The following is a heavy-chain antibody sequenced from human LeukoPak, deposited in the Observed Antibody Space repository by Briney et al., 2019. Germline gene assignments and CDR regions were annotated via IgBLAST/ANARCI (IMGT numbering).Heavy chain of an antibody. CDR1: GGSISSGSYY. V-gene: IGHV4-61*02. J-gene: IGHJ3*02. CDR2: IYTSGST. Sequence: SQTLSLTCTVSGGSISSGSYYWSWIRQPAGKGLEWIGRIYTSGSTNYNPSLKSRVTISVDTSKNQFSLKLSSVTAADTAVYYCAREGSDFWCGYRAAFDIWGQGTMVTVSS. CDR3: AREGSDFWCGYRAAFDI. D-gene: IGHD3-3*01.